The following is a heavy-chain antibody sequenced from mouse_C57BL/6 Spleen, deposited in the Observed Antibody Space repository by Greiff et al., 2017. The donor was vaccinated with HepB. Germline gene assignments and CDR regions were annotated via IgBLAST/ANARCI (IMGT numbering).Heavy chain of an antibody. Sequence: EVKLMESGPGLVKPSQSLSLTCSVTGYSITSGYYWNWIRQFPGNKLEWMGYISYDGSNNYNPSLKNRISITRDTSKNQFFLKLNSVTTEDTATYYCARYSNPFDYWGQGTTLTVSS. D-gene: IGHD2-5*01. V-gene: IGHV3-6*01. J-gene: IGHJ2*01. CDR3: ARYSNPFDY. CDR1: GYSITSGYY. CDR2: ISYDGSN.